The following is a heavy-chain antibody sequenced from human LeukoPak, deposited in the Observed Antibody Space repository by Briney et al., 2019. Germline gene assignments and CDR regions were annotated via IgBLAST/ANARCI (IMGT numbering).Heavy chain of an antibody. V-gene: IGHV1-8*02. D-gene: IGHD3-3*01. CDR3: ARVDYDFWSGYAHPPYYYYYYGMDV. Sequence: ASVKVSCKASGYTFTSYGISWVRQATGQGLEWMGWMNPNSGNTGYAQKFQGRVTMTRNTSISTAYMELSSLRSEDTAVYYCARVDYDFWSGYAHPPYYYYYYGMDVWGQGTTVTVSS. CDR2: MNPNSGNT. CDR1: GYTFTSYG. J-gene: IGHJ6*02.